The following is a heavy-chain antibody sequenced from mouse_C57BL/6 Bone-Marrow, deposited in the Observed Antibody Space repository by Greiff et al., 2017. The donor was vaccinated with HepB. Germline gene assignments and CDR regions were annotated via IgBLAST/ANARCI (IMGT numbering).Heavy chain of an antibody. J-gene: IGHJ4*01. CDR3: ARSHYYGNAMDY. D-gene: IGHD1-1*01. CDR1: GYTFTSYW. Sequence: QVQLQQPGAELVRPGSSVKLSCKASGYTFTSYWMHWVKQRPIQGLEWIGNIDPSDSETHYNQQFKDKATLTVDKSSSTAYMQLSSLTSEDSAVYYCARSHYYGNAMDYWGQGTSVTVSS. V-gene: IGHV1-52*01. CDR2: IDPSDSET.